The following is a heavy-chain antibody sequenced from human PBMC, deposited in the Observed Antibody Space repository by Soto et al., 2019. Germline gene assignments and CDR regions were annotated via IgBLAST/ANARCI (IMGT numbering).Heavy chain of an antibody. D-gene: IGHD3-10*01. Sequence: GGSLRLSCAASGFTFSSYGMHWVRQAPGKGLEWVAVIWYDGSNKYYADSVKGRFTISRDNSKNTLYLQMNSLRAEDTAVYYCAREYGYYGSGSYIAYWGQGTLVTVSS. CDR2: IWYDGSNK. CDR3: AREYGYYGSGSYIAY. CDR1: GFTFSSYG. V-gene: IGHV3-33*01. J-gene: IGHJ4*02.